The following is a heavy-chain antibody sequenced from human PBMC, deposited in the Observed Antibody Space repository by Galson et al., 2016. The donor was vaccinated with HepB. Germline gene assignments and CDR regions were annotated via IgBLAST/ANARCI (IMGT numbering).Heavy chain of an antibody. CDR3: AREHDIWISYAFDI. Sequence: SVKVSCKASGFTLTSYAIKWVRQAPGQRLEWMGWINVGNGNTKYSEKFQGRVTITRDTSASTVYMELSSLRSEDTAVYYCAREHDIWISYAFDIWGQGTMTTVSS. D-gene: IGHD2-2*03. J-gene: IGHJ3*02. CDR2: INVGNGNT. CDR1: GFTLTSYA. V-gene: IGHV1-3*01.